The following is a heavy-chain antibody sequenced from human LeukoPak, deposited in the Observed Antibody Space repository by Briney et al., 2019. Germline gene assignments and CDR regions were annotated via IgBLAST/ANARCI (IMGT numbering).Heavy chain of an antibody. J-gene: IGHJ5*02. V-gene: IGHV1-8*03. D-gene: IGHD3-3*01. CDR2: MNPNSGNT. CDR1: GYTFTSYD. CDR3: ARGDSLRITIFGVVTPNWFDP. Sequence: ASVKVSCKASGYTFTSYDINRVRQATGQGLEWMGWMNPNSGNTGYAQKFQGRVTITRNTSISTAYMELSSLRSEDTAVYYCARGDSLRITIFGVVTPNWFDPWGQGTLVTVSS.